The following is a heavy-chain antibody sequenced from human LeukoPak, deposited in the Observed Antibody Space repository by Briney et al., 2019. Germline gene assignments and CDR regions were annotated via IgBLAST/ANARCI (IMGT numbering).Heavy chain of an antibody. D-gene: IGHD3-9*01. CDR1: GFTFSSYA. J-gene: IGHJ2*01. CDR3: TTDFDPGYFDL. CDR2: IKSKTDGGTT. Sequence: GGSLRLSCAASGFTFSSYAMSWVRQAPGKGLEWVGRIKSKTDGGTTDYAAPVKGRFTISRDDSKNTLYLQMNSLKTEDTAVYYCTTDFDPGYFDLWGRGTLVTVSS. V-gene: IGHV3-15*01.